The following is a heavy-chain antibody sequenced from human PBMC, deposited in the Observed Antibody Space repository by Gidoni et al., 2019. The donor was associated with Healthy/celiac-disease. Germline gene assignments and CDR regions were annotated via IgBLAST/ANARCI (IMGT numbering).Heavy chain of an antibody. J-gene: IGHJ6*02. D-gene: IGHD6-13*01. Sequence: EVQLVESGGGLVQPGGSLRLSCAASGFTFSSYEMNWVRQAPGKGLEWVSYISSSGSTIYYADSVKGRFTISRDNAKNSLYLQMNSLRAEDTAVYYCARDEGSSWYPGYYYYYGMDVWGQGTTVTVSS. V-gene: IGHV3-48*03. CDR3: ARDEGSSWYPGYYYYYGMDV. CDR1: GFTFSSYE. CDR2: ISSSGSTI.